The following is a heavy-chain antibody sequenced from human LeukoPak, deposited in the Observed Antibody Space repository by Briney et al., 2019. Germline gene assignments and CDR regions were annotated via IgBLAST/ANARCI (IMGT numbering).Heavy chain of an antibody. Sequence: GASVKVSCKSSGFTFTGYYIHWVRQAPGQGLEWMGWINANNGDTNYAQKFRGWVTMTRDTSLSTAYMELYRLRSVDTAVYYCARGSSEGLDYWGQGTLVTVSS. CDR3: ARGSSEGLDY. CDR2: INANNGDT. CDR1: GFTFTGYY. D-gene: IGHD6-6*01. V-gene: IGHV1-2*04. J-gene: IGHJ4*02.